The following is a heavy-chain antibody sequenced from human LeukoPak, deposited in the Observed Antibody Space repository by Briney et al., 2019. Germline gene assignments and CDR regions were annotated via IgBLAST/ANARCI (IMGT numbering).Heavy chain of an antibody. V-gene: IGHV3-48*01. D-gene: IGHD6-6*01. CDR1: GFTFSNYL. CDR2: ISSTGGTI. J-gene: IGHJ4*02. CDR3: ARIGYSSSSLDY. Sequence: PGGSLRLSCVGSGFTFSNYLMNWVRQAPGKGLEWVSFISSTGGTIYYADAVKGRFTISRDNSKNTLYLQMNSLRAEDTAVYFCARIGYSSSSLDYWGQGTLVAVSS.